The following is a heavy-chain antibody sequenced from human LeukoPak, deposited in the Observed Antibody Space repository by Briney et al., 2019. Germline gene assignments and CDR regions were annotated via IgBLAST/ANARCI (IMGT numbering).Heavy chain of an antibody. D-gene: IGHD1-7*01. Sequence: PGGSLRLSCAASGFTFSSYSMNWVRQAPGKGLEWVAFIRYDGSNKYYADSVKGRFTISRDNSKNTLYLQMNSLRAEDTAVYYCAKGRVRTGTTLGSFDYWGQGTLVTVSS. CDR2: IRYDGSNK. CDR1: GFTFSSYS. CDR3: AKGRVRTGTTLGSFDY. J-gene: IGHJ4*02. V-gene: IGHV3-30*02.